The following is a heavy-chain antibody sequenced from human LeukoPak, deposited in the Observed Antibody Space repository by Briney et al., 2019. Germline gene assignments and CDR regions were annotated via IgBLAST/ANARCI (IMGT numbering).Heavy chain of an antibody. CDR2: INSDGSST. Sequence: GGSLRLSRAASGFTFSSYWMHWVRQAPGKGLVWVSRINSDGSSTSYADSVKGRFTISRDNAKNTLYLQMNGLRAEDTAVYYCARDGGDFYIDYWGQGTLVTVSS. D-gene: IGHD3-3*01. J-gene: IGHJ4*02. V-gene: IGHV3-74*01. CDR1: GFTFSSYW. CDR3: ARDGGDFYIDY.